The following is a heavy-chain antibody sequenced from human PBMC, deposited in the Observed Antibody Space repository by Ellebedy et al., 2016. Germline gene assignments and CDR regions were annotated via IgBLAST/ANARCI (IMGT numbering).Heavy chain of an antibody. CDR3: ARVWTYSSSSEGKWFDP. CDR2: INAGNGNT. CDR1: GYTFTSYA. V-gene: IGHV1-3*01. Sequence: ASVKVSCKASGYTFTSYAMHWVRQAPGQRLEWMGWINAGNGNTKYSQKFQGRVTITRDTSASTAYMELSSLRSEDTAVYYCARVWTYSSSSEGKWFDPWGQGTLVTVSS. D-gene: IGHD6-13*01. J-gene: IGHJ5*02.